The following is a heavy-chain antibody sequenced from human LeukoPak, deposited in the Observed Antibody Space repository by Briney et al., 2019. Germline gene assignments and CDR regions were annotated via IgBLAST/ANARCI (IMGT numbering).Heavy chain of an antibody. J-gene: IGHJ4*02. CDR2: ISAYNGNT. V-gene: IGHV1-18*01. Sequence: ASVKVSCKASGYTFASYGISWVRQAPGQGLEWMGWISAYNGNTNYAQKLQGRVTMTTDTSTSTAYMELRSLRSDDTAVYYCARDVTMVRGVIPSGGYWGQGTLVTVSS. D-gene: IGHD3-10*01. CDR3: ARDVTMVRGVIPSGGY. CDR1: GYTFASYG.